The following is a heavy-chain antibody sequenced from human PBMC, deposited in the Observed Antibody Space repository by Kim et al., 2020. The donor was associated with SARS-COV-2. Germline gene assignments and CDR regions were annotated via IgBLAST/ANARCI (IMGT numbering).Heavy chain of an antibody. Sequence: NYNSPLKSRVTMSVDTSKNQFSLNLRSVAAADTAVYYCARGPNPSGYSDYWGQGILVTVSS. D-gene: IGHD3-22*01. V-gene: IGHV4-34*01. J-gene: IGHJ4*02. CDR3: ARGPNPSGYSDY.